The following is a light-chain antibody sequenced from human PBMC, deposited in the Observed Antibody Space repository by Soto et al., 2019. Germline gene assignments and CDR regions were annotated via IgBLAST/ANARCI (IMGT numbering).Light chain of an antibody. CDR3: SSYTSSSTLAWV. Sequence: QSALTQPASVSGSPGQSITISCTGTSSDVGGYNYVSWYLQHPGKAPKLMIYEVSNRPSGVSNRFSGSKSGNTASLTISGLQAEDEADYYCSSYTSSSTLAWVFGGGTKLTVL. J-gene: IGLJ3*02. V-gene: IGLV2-14*01. CDR1: SSDVGGYNY. CDR2: EVS.